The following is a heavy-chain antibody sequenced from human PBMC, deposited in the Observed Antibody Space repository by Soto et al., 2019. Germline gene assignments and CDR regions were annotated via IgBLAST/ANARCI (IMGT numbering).Heavy chain of an antibody. D-gene: IGHD3-10*01. CDR1: GGSISSGGYY. CDR2: IYYSGST. Sequence: SETLSLTCTVSGGSISSGGYYWSWIRQHPGKGLEWIGYIYYSGSTYYNPSLKGGVTRSVDTSKNQFSLKLSSVTAGDTAVYYCASYYYGSWSYYDNWFDPWGQGTLVTVSS. J-gene: IGHJ5*02. V-gene: IGHV4-31*03. CDR3: ASYYYGSWSYYDNWFDP.